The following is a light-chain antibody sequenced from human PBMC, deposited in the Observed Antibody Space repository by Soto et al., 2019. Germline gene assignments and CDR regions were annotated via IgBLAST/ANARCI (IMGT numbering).Light chain of an antibody. V-gene: IGLV2-8*01. CDR3: ASYAGGNQV. CDR1: GSDVGGYNF. CDR2: EVT. J-gene: IGLJ1*01. Sequence: QSALTQPPSASVSPGQSVTISCTGTGSDVGGYNFVSWYQHHPGKAPKLMIYEVTRRPSGVPDRFSGSKSANTASLTVSGLLAEDEADYYCASYAGGNQVFGTGTKLTVL.